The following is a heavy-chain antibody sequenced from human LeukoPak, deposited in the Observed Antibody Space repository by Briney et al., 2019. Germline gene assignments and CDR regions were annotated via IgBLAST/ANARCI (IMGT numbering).Heavy chain of an antibody. CDR1: GFTFSRYG. V-gene: IGHV3-30*18. CDR3: TKTSSDPSKWLPIVY. CDR2: ISYDVSNK. J-gene: IGHJ4*02. Sequence: GGSLRLSCAASGFTFSRYGMHWVRQAPGKGLEWVAVISYDVSNKYYADSVKGRFTISRDNSKNTLYLQMNSLRAEDTAVYYCTKTSSDPSKWLPIVYWGQGTLVTVSS. D-gene: IGHD5-12*01.